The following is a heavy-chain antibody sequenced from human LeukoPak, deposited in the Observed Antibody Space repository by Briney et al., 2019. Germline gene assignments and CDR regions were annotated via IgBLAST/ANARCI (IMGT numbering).Heavy chain of an antibody. D-gene: IGHD6-19*01. CDR3: ARRSRSSWLVGSYFDY. V-gene: IGHV4-4*02. CDR1: GGSISSSNW. CDR2: IYHSGST. J-gene: IGHJ4*02. Sequence: PSGTLSLTCAVSGGSISSSNWWSWVRPPPGKGLEWIGEIYHSGSTNYNPSLKRRVTISVDKSKNQFSLKLSSVTAADTAVYYCARRSRSSWLVGSYFDYWGQGTLVTVSS.